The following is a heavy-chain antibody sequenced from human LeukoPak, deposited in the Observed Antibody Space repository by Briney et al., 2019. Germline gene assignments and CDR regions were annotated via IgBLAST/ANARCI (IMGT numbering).Heavy chain of an antibody. Sequence: GGSLRLSCIVSGFTFSTYDMHWVRQAPGKGLQWVAVIWSDGSNKYYTDSVKGRFTISRDNPKNTLYLQMNNLRAEDTAVYHCARGAYYYEDWGQGTLVTVSS. V-gene: IGHV3-33*01. CDR3: ARGAYYYED. D-gene: IGHD3-22*01. CDR2: IWSDGSNK. CDR1: GFTFSTYD. J-gene: IGHJ4*02.